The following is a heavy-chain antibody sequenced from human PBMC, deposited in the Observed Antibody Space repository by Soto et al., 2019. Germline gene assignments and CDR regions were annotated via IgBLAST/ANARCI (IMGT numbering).Heavy chain of an antibody. J-gene: IGHJ5*02. CDR1: GGSISSGDYY. Sequence: SETLSLTCTVSGGSISSGDYYWSWIRQPPGKGLEWIGYIYYSGSTYYNPSLKSRVTISVDTSKNQFSLKLSSVTAADTAVYYCARGSPGRYVWFDPCGQGTLVTVS. CDR3: ARGSPGRYVWFDP. V-gene: IGHV4-30-4*01. D-gene: IGHD1-26*01. CDR2: IYYSGST.